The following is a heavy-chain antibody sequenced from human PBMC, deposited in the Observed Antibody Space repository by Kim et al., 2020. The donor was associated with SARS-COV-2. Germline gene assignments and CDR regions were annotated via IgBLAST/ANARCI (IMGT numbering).Heavy chain of an antibody. V-gene: IGHV3-11*06. J-gene: IGHJ4*02. D-gene: IGHD2-15*01. CDR3: ARDYPDCSGGSCYWYFGY. Sequence: KGRFTISRDNAKNSLYLQMNSLRAEDTAVYYCARDYPDCSGGSCYWYFGYWGQGTLVTVSS.